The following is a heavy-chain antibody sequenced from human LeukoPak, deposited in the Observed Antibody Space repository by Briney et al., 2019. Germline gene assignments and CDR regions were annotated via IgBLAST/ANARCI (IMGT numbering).Heavy chain of an antibody. CDR2: INWNGASI. J-gene: IGHJ4*02. Sequence: GGSLRLSCAAYGFNFDDYGMSWVRQVPGKGLEWVSGINWNGASIGYADSTKGRFTISRDNSKNTLYLQMNSPRAEDTAVYYCAKDPYYDFWSGYPDYWGQGTLVTVSS. V-gene: IGHV3-20*04. CDR1: GFNFDDYG. D-gene: IGHD3-3*01. CDR3: AKDPYYDFWSGYPDY.